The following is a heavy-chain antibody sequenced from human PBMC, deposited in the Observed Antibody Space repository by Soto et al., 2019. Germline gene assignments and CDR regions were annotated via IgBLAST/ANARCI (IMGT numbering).Heavy chain of an antibody. V-gene: IGHV4-31*03. CDR3: ARAPLN. CDR1: GASISSGGYY. Sequence: QVHLQESGPGLLKPSQTLSLTCTVSGASISSGGYYWTWIRQHPWKGLEWIGYIYYSGSTYSNPSLKSRVTISVDTSKNQFSLKLSSVTAADTAVYYCARAPLNWGQGTLVTVSS. J-gene: IGHJ4*02. CDR2: IYYSGST.